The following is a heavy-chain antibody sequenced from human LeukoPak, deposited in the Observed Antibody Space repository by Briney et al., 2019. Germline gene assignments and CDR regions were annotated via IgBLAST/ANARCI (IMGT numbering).Heavy chain of an antibody. J-gene: IGHJ6*02. D-gene: IGHD3-16*01. CDR3: ARDGGIIRFGGQDV. Sequence: PGGSLRLSCAASGFTFDDYAMHWVRQAPGKGLEWVSGISWNSGSIGYADSVKGRFTISRDNAKNSLYLQMNSLRAEDTALYYCARDGGIIRFGGQDVWGQGTTVTVS. CDR1: GFTFDDYA. V-gene: IGHV3-9*01. CDR2: ISWNSGSI.